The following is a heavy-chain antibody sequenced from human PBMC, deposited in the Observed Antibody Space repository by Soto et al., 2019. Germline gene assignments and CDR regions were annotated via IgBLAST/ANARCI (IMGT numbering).Heavy chain of an antibody. CDR2: IYYSGST. V-gene: IGHV4-59*08. D-gene: IGHD2-21*02. Sequence: PSETLSLTCTVSGGSISSYYWSWIRQPPGKGLEWIGYIYYSGSTNYNPSLKSRVTISVDTSKNQFSLKLSSVTAADTAVYYCASFTRGDWRWVPVGPIPEIEYFQHWGQGTLVTVSS. CDR3: ASFTRGDWRWVPVGPIPEIEYFQH. J-gene: IGHJ1*01. CDR1: GGSISSYY.